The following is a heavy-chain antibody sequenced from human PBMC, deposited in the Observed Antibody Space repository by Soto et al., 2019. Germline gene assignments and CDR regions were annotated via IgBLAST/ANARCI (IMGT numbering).Heavy chain of an antibody. CDR1: VGSISSGGYY. D-gene: IGHD3-9*01. CDR3: ARDCRDILTSGWFDP. J-gene: IGHJ5*02. CDR2: IYYSGST. Sequence: PSETLSLTCTVSVGSISSGGYYWSWIRQHPGKGLEWIGYIYYSGSTYYNPSLKSRVTISVDTSKNQFSLKLSSVTAADTAVYYCARDCRDILTSGWFDPWGQGTLVTVSS. V-gene: IGHV4-31*02.